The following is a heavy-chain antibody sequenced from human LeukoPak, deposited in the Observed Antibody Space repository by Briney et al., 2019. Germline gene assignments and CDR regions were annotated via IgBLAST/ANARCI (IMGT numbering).Heavy chain of an antibody. CDR2: IKTDGSHT. D-gene: IGHD4/OR15-4a*01. CDR3: ARASMGGRDYHLDS. J-gene: IGHJ4*02. V-gene: IGHV3-7*01. CDR1: GFTFSTYW. Sequence: GGPLRLSCAASGFTFSTYWMTWVRQAPGKGLEWVANIKTDGSHTYYLDSVKGRFTISRDNAKNFLFLQLGSLRADDTGVYYCARASMGGRDYHLDSWGQGTLVTVSS.